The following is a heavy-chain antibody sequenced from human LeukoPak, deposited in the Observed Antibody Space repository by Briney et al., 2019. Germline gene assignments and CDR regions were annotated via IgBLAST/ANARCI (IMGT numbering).Heavy chain of an antibody. Sequence: GGSLRLSCAPSGFTFSSSAMSWVRQAPGKGLEWVSSISGGGGSTYYADSVKGGFTISRDNSKNTLYLQMSSLRAEATAVYYCAKGTEWLVPLGPWGQGTLVTVSS. CDR1: GFTFSSSA. V-gene: IGHV3-23*01. CDR2: ISGGGGST. D-gene: IGHD6-19*01. J-gene: IGHJ5*02. CDR3: AKGTEWLVPLGP.